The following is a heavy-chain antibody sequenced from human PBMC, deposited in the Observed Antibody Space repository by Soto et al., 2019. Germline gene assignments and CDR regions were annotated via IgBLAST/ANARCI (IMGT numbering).Heavy chain of an antibody. V-gene: IGHV4-34*01. CDR1: GGSFSGYY. CDR3: XXXXXXXXWYSSGWYDY. J-gene: IGHJ4*02. CDR2: INHSGST. Sequence: QVQLQQWGAGLLKPSETLSLTCAVYGGSFSGYYWSWIRQPPGKGLEWIGEINHSGSTNYNPSLKSRVTISVDTSKNQFSXXXXXXXXXXXXXXXXXXXXXXXXWYSSGWYDYWGQGTLVTVSS. D-gene: IGHD6-19*01.